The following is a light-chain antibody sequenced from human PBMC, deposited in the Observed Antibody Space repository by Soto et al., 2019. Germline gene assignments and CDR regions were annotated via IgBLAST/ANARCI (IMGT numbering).Light chain of an antibody. V-gene: IGKV1-33*01. J-gene: IGKJ2*01. CDR2: DAS. CDR3: QQYDNLPPYT. CDR1: HDISNH. Sequence: DIQMTQSPSSLSASVGDRVTITCQASHDISNHLNWYQQKPGKAPKLLIYDASNLKTGVPSRFSGGGSGTDFTFAISSLQPEDIATYYCQQYDNLPPYTFGQGTKLEIK.